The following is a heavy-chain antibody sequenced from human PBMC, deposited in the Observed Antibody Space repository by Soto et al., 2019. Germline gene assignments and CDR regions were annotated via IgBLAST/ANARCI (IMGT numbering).Heavy chain of an antibody. D-gene: IGHD3-22*01. Sequence: EASVKVSCKASGYTFTSYGISWVRQAPGQGLEWMGWISAYNGNTNYAQKLQGRVTMTTDTSTSTAYMELRSLRSDDTAVYYCARDVPRIDSSGYYYDEAFDIWGQGTMVTVSS. CDR3: ARDVPRIDSSGYYYDEAFDI. CDR2: ISAYNGNT. J-gene: IGHJ3*02. V-gene: IGHV1-18*01. CDR1: GYTFTSYG.